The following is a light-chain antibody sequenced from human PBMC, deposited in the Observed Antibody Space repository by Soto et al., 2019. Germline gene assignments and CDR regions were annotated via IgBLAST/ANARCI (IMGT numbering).Light chain of an antibody. J-gene: IGKJ1*01. CDR2: GAS. CDR1: QSVSSN. Sequence: EIVMTQSPATLSVYRGERATLSCRASQSVSSNLAWYQQKPGQAPRLLIYGASTRATGIPARFSGSGSGTEFTLTISSLQSEDFAVYYCQQYNNWPPWTFGQGTKVEIK. CDR3: QQYNNWPPWT. V-gene: IGKV3-15*01.